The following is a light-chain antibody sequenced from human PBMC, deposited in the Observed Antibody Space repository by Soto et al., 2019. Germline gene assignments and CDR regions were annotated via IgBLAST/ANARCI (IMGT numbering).Light chain of an antibody. CDR3: QQYNNWPRT. CDR2: GAA. V-gene: IGKV3-15*01. CDR1: QSVRST. Sequence: ELVMAQSPATLSLSPGERATLSCRASQSVRSTLAWYQQKPVQAPRLLIYGAATRATGIPARFSGSGSGTEFTLTISSLQSEDFAVYYCQQYNNWPRTFGQGTKLEIK. J-gene: IGKJ2*01.